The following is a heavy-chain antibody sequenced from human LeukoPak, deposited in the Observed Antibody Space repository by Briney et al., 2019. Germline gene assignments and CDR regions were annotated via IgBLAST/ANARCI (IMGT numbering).Heavy chain of an antibody. V-gene: IGHV3-66*01. CDR1: GGSISSYY. J-gene: IGHJ5*02. Sequence: ETLSLTCTVSGGSISSYYWSWVRQAPGKGLEWVSVIYSGGSTYYADSVKGRFTISRDNSKNTLYLQMNSLRAEDTAVYYCARGSRRYYDSSGYYSYWFDPWGQGTLVTVSS. D-gene: IGHD3-22*01. CDR3: ARGSRRYYDSSGYYSYWFDP. CDR2: IYSGGST.